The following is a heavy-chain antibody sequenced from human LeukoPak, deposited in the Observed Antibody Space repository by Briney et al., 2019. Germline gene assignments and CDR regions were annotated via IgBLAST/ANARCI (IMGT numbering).Heavy chain of an antibody. D-gene: IGHD3-16*01. CDR3: ARGWGSNVYASAFDV. V-gene: IGHV3-33*08. CDR2: IWHDGSHK. J-gene: IGHJ3*01. CDR1: GFTVSSNY. Sequence: GGSLRLSCAASGFTVSSNYMSWVRQAPGKGLEWVTVIWHDGSHKDYADSVKGRFTISRDNSKNTLYLQMNDLRAEDTAVYYCARGWGSNVYASAFDVWGQGTIVTVSS.